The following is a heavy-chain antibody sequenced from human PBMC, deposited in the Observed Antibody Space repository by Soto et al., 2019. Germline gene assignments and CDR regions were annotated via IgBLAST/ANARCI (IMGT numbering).Heavy chain of an antibody. V-gene: IGHV4-34*01. CDR3: ARVDSGSFYAFDI. D-gene: IGHD1-26*01. CDR1: GGSFSGYY. J-gene: IGHJ3*02. CDR2: INHSGST. Sequence: QVQLQQWGAGLLKPSETLSLTCAVYGGSFSGYYWSWIRQHPGKGLEWIGEINHSGSTNYNPSLKSRVTISVDTSKNQFSLKLSSVTAADTAVYYCARVDSGSFYAFDIWGQGTMVTVSS.